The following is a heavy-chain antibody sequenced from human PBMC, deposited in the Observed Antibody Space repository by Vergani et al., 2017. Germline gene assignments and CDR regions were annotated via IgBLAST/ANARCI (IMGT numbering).Heavy chain of an antibody. D-gene: IGHD4-17*01. J-gene: IGHJ4*02. Sequence: QVQLQQWGAGLLKPSETLSLTCAVYGGSFSGYYWSWIRQPPGKGLEWIGESNHSGSTNYNPSLKSRVTISVDTSKNQFSLKLSSVTAADTAVYYCARDARLGYGDYGGVFDYWGQGPLVTVSS. CDR1: GGSFSGYY. CDR2: SNHSGST. CDR3: ARDARLGYGDYGGVFDY. V-gene: IGHV4-34*01.